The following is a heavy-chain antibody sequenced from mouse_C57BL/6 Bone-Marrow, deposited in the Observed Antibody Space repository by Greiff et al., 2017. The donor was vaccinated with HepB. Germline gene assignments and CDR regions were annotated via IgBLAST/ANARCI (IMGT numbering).Heavy chain of an antibody. J-gene: IGHJ3*01. CDR1: GFNIKDDY. V-gene: IGHV14-4*01. CDR3: TTEAY. CDR2: IYPENGDT. Sequence: VQLKESGAELVRPGASVKLSCTASGFNIKDDYMHWVKQRPVQGLEWIGWIYPENGDTEYASKFQGKATITADTSSNTAYLQLSSLTSEDTAVYYCTTEAYWGQGTLVTVSA.